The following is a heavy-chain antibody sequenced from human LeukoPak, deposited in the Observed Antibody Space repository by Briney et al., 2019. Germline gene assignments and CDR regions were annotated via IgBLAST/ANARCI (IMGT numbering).Heavy chain of an antibody. CDR3: ARIIVGATSDFDY. J-gene: IGHJ4*02. CDR2: IIPILGIA. D-gene: IGHD1-26*01. Sequence: SVKVSCKASGGTFSSYTISWVRQAPGQGLEWMGRIIPILGIANYAQKFQGRVTITADKSTSTAYMELSSLRSEDTAVYYCARIIVGATSDFDYWGQGTLVAVSS. CDR1: GGTFSSYT. V-gene: IGHV1-69*02.